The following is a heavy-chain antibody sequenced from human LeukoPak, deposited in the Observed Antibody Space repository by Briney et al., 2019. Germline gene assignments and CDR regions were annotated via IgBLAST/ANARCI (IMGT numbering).Heavy chain of an antibody. J-gene: IGHJ6*03. D-gene: IGHD2-2*02. Sequence: ASVKVSCKASGYTFTSYGISWVRQAPGQGLEWMGWINPHSGGTNYAQNFQGRVTMTRDTSISTAYMELSGLRSDDTAVYYCARGDLCSSTSCYTYYYYYMDVWGKGTTVTISS. V-gene: IGHV1-2*02. CDR1: GYTFTSYG. CDR3: ARGDLCSSTSCYTYYYYYMDV. CDR2: INPHSGGT.